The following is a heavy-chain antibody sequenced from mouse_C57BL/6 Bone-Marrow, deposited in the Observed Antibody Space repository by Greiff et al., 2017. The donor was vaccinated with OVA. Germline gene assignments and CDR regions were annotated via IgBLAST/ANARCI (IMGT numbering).Heavy chain of an antibody. V-gene: IGHV1-22*01. D-gene: IGHD1-1*01. CDR1: GYTFTDYN. CDR3: VRGYDSSDWGCAY. J-gene: IGHJ3*01. CDR2: INPNNGGT. Sequence: EVQLQQSGPELVKPGASVKMSCKASGYTFTDYNMHWVKQSHGKSLEWIGYINPNNGGTSYNQKFKGKATLTLDKSSSTAYMELRSLTSDDSAVYSAVRGYDSSDWGCAYWGQGTLVTVSA.